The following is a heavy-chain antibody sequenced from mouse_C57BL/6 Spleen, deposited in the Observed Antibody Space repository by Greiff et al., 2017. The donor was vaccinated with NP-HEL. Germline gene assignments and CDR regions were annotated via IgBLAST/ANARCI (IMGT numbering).Heavy chain of an antibody. CDR1: GYTFTDYE. J-gene: IGHJ2*01. CDR2: IDPETGGT. Sequence: VQLQQSGAELVRPGASVTLSCKASGYTFTDYEMHWVKQTPVHGLEWIGAIDPETGGTAYNQKFKGKAILTADKSSSTAYMELRSLTSEDSAVYYCTRLTLYYGNFPDYWGQGTTLTVSS. CDR3: TRLTLYYGNFPDY. D-gene: IGHD2-1*01. V-gene: IGHV1-15*01.